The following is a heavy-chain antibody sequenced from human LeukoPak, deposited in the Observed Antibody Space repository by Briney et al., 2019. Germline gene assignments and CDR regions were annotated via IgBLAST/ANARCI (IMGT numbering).Heavy chain of an antibody. CDR1: GYSFSSYW. CDR3: ARLRYYDGSSSSLDY. Sequence: GESLKISCKGSGYSFSSYWIGWVRQMPGKGLEWMGIIYPDDSDTRYSPSFQGQVTVSADKSITTAYLQWSSLKASDSAMYYCARLRYYDGSSSSLDYWGQGTLVTVSS. D-gene: IGHD3-22*01. V-gene: IGHV5-51*01. J-gene: IGHJ4*02. CDR2: IYPDDSDT.